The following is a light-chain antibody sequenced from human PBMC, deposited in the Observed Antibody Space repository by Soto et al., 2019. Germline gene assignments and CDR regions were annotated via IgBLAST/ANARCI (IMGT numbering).Light chain of an antibody. CDR1: SSDVGSHNR. Sequence: QSALNQPPSVSGSPGQSVTISCTGTSSDVGSHNRVSWYQQPPGTAPKLMIYEVSNRPSGVPDRFSGSKSGNTASLTISGLQAEDEADYYCSSFTISSTLVFGGGTKLTVL. CDR2: EVS. V-gene: IGLV2-18*02. CDR3: SSFTISSTLV. J-gene: IGLJ3*02.